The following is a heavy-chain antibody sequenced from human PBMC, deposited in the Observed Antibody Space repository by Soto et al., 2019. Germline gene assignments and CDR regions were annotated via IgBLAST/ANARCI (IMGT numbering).Heavy chain of an antibody. J-gene: IGHJ6*02. CDR1: GGTFSGYV. CDR2: IIPMFGTA. D-gene: IGHD2-21*02. CDR3: ARGIVVVTAARYNYYGMDV. Sequence: SGWVSCKTSGGTFSGYVIGWVRQAPEQGLEWMGGIIPMFGTANYAQKFQGSVTITADKSTSTAYMDLSSLRAEDTAGYYCARGIVVVTAARYNYYGMDVWGQGTTVTVSS. V-gene: IGHV1-69*06.